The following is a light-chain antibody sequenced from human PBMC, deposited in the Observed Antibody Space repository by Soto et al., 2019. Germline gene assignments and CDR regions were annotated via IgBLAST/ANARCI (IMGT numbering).Light chain of an antibody. CDR1: QSVSSSY. J-gene: IGKJ1*01. V-gene: IGKV3-20*01. CDR3: QQYGSSGT. Sequence: EIVLTQSPGTLSLSPVEGATLSCRASQSVSSSYIAWYQQRPGQTPSLLIYGASTRATGIPDRFSGSGSGTHFTLTISRLEPGDFAVYYCQQYGSSGTFGQGTKVDIK. CDR2: GAS.